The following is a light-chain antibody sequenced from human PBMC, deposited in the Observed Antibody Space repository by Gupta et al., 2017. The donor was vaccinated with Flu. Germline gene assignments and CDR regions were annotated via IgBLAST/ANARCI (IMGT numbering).Light chain of an antibody. J-gene: IGKJ1*01. V-gene: IGKV1-5*03. CDR3: QQDNSSYWP. CDR1: QSIGPW. Sequence: GSVGWRVTIPCRASQSIGPWMAWYEQKQGKALNPLIYKASSLQSGVPFRFSGSGYGTEFTLTIGSLEPDDSAIYFCQQDNSSYWPFGQGTQVEIK. CDR2: KAS.